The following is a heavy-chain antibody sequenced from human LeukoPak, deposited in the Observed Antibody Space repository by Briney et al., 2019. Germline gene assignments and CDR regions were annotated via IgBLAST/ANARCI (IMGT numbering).Heavy chain of an antibody. D-gene: IGHD3-22*01. Sequence: PGGSLRLSCAASGFTVSSNYMSWVRQAPGKGLEWVSVTDSGSGTYYADSVKGRFTISRDNSKNTLYLQMNSLRADDTAIYYCARGHSRDYYYAVDVWGQGTTVTVSS. J-gene: IGHJ6*02. CDR3: ARGHSRDYYYAVDV. V-gene: IGHV3-66*01. CDR2: TDSGSGT. CDR1: GFTVSSNY.